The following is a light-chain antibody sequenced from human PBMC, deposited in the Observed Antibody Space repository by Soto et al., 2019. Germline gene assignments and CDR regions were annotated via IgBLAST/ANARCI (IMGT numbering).Light chain of an antibody. CDR2: DVT. J-gene: IGLJ1*01. Sequence: QSVLTQPRSVSGSPGQSVTISCTGTSSDVGGYGLVSWYQQHPGKAPKLMIYDVTKRPSGVPDRFSGSRSGNTASLTISGLQAEDDDDYYCCSYAGTYTFYVFGTGTKLTVL. CDR3: CSYAGTYTFYV. V-gene: IGLV2-11*01. CDR1: SSDVGGYGL.